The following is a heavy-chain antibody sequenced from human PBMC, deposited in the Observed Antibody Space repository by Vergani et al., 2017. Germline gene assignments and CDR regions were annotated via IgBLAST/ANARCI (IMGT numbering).Heavy chain of an antibody. V-gene: IGHV1-18*01. J-gene: IGHJ5*02. CDR2: ISAYNGNT. CDR3: ARDLLYYDSSGYYYAGGWFDP. D-gene: IGHD3-22*01. CDR1: GYTFTSYG. Sequence: QVQLVQSGAEVKKPGASVKASCKASGYTFTSYGISWVRQAPGQGLEWMGWISAYNGNTNYAQKLQGRVTMTTDTSTSTAYMELRSLRSDDTAVYYCARDLLYYDSSGYYYAGGWFDPWGQGTLVTVSS.